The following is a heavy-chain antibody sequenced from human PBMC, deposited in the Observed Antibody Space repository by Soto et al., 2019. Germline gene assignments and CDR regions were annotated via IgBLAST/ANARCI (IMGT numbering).Heavy chain of an antibody. CDR2: IIPIFGTA. CDR1: GGTFSSYA. Sequence: QVQLVQSGAEVKKPGSSVKVSCKASGGTFSSYAISWVRQAPGQGLEWMGGIIPIFGTANYAQKFQGRVTITADESTSTAYIELSSLRSEDTAVYYCARAYYYDSSGYPNYYYYGMDVWGQGTTVTVSS. D-gene: IGHD3-22*01. J-gene: IGHJ6*02. V-gene: IGHV1-69*12. CDR3: ARAYYYDSSGYPNYYYYGMDV.